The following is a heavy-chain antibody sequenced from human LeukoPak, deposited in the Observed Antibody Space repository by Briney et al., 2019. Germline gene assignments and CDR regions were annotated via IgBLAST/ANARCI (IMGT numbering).Heavy chain of an antibody. V-gene: IGHV4-34*01. CDR3: ARMAGMGDAFDI. D-gene: IGHD2-8*01. J-gene: IGHJ3*02. CDR2: INHSGST. Sequence: SETLSLTCTVSGGSISSYYWSWIRQPPGKGLEWIGEINHSGSTNYNPSLKSRVTISVDTSKNQFSLKLSSVTAADTAVYYCARMAGMGDAFDIWGQGTMVTVSS. CDR1: GGSISSYY.